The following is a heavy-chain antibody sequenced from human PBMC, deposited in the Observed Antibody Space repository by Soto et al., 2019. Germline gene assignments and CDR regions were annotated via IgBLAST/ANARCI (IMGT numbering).Heavy chain of an antibody. Sequence: ASVKVSCKASGYTFTGYYMHWVRQAPGQGLEWMGWINPNSGGTNYAQKFQGRVTMTRDTSISTAYMELSRLRSDDTAVYYCASETRSCSSTSCLYYYYYSMDVWGQGTTVTVSS. V-gene: IGHV1-2*02. CDR3: ASETRSCSSTSCLYYYYYSMDV. J-gene: IGHJ6*02. CDR1: GYTFTGYY. CDR2: INPNSGGT. D-gene: IGHD2-2*01.